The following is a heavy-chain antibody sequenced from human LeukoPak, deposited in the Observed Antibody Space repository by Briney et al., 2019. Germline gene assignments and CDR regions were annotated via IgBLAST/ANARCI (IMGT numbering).Heavy chain of an antibody. CDR3: ARRKRGSGGPFDY. V-gene: IGHV4-59*08. J-gene: IGHJ4*02. Sequence: IPSETLSLTCTVSGGSISDYYWTWIRQSPGTGLEWIGYMDYSGSTAYNPSLKSRVTISIDTSKKQFSLELSSVTAADTAIYFCARRKRGSGGPFDYWGQGTLVTVSS. CDR2: MDYSGST. D-gene: IGHD6-19*01. CDR1: GGSISDYY.